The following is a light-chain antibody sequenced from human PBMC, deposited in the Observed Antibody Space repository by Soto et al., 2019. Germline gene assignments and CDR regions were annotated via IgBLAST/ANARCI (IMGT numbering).Light chain of an antibody. V-gene: IGLV1-47*01. CDR3: AAWDAGVSGPA. J-gene: IGLJ2*01. CDR1: SSNIGSKY. Sequence: QSVLTQPPSASGTPGQRVTISCSGSSSNIGSKYVYWYQQLPGTAPKLLMYRNNQRPSGVPDRFSGSKSGTSAFLAISGLRSEDEADYYCAAWDAGVSGPAFGGGTKVTVL. CDR2: RNN.